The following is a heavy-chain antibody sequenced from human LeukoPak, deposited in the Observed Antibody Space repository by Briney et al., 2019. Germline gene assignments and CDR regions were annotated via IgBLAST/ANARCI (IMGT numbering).Heavy chain of an antibody. CDR1: GFTFSSYA. V-gene: IGHV3-30*04. CDR3: ASLTTVRGFDY. J-gene: IGHJ4*02. CDR2: ISYDGSNK. Sequence: GRSLRLSCVASGFTFSSYAMHWVRQAPGKGLEWVAVISYDGSNKYYADSVKGRFTISRDNSKNTLYLQMNSLRAEDTAVYYCASLTTVRGFDYWGQGTLVTVSS. D-gene: IGHD4-17*01.